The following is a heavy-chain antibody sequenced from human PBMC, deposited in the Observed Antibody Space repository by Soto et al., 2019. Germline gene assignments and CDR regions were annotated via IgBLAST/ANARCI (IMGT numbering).Heavy chain of an antibody. D-gene: IGHD4-17*01. CDR3: ARGPTVVDAFDI. CDR2: IIPILGIA. J-gene: IGHJ3*02. V-gene: IGHV1-69*02. CDR1: GGTFSSYT. Sequence: QVQLVQSGAEVKKPGSSVKVSCKASGGTFSSYTISWVRQAPGQGLEWMGRIIPILGIANYAQKFQGRVTITADKPTSTAYMQLSRLRSEDTAVYYCARGPTVVDAFDIWGQGTMVTVSS.